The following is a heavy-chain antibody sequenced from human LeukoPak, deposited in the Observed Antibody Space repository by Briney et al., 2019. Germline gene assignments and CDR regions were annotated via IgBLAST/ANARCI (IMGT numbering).Heavy chain of an antibody. J-gene: IGHJ6*03. V-gene: IGHV1-18*01. CDR3: ARVLRWSMDV. D-gene: IGHD3-16*02. CDR1: GYTFTSYG. Sequence: ASVKVSCKASGYTFTSYGISWVRQAPGQGLEWMGWVSAYNGNTNYAQKRPGRVTMTTDTSTSTAYMELRRLRSDDTAVYSCARVLRWSMDVWGKGTTGTVSS. CDR2: VSAYNGNT.